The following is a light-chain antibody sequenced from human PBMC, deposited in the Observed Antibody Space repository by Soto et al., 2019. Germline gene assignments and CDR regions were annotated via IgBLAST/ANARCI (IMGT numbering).Light chain of an antibody. CDR2: KTS. CDR3: QQYNTYPWT. J-gene: IGKJ1*01. V-gene: IGKV1-5*03. CDR1: HYVSSS. Sequence: DIQMTQSPSTLSASVGDRVTITCRASHYVSSSLAWYQQKPGKAPKLLIYKTSILESGVPSRFSGSASRPEFTLSISSLQPDDFATYWCQQYNTYPWTFGQGTKVDFK.